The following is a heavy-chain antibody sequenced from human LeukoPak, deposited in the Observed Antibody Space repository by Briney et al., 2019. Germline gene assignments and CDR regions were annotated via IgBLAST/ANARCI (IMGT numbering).Heavy chain of an antibody. Sequence: GGSLRLSCAASGFTFSDYNMRWIRQAPGKGLEWVANIKQDGSEKYYVDSVKGRFTISRDNAKNSLYLQMNSLRAEDTAVYYCARVKGYCTNGVCSPLRNYMDVWGKGTTVTVSS. CDR1: GFTFSDYN. CDR2: IKQDGSEK. J-gene: IGHJ6*03. V-gene: IGHV3-7*01. D-gene: IGHD2-8*01. CDR3: ARVKGYCTNGVCSPLRNYMDV.